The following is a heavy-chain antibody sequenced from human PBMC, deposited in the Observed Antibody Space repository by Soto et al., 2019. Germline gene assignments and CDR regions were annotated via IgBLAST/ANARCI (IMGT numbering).Heavy chain of an antibody. CDR2: ISSSSSTI. Sequence: EVQLVESGGGLVQPGGSLRLSCAASGFTFSSYSMNWVRQAPGKGLAWVSYISSSSSTIYYADSVKGRFTISRDNAKNSLYLQMNSLRDEDTAVYYCARGTLVAAACMGANYCGQGTLVTVSS. CDR1: GFTFSSYS. CDR3: ARGTLVAAACMGANY. D-gene: IGHD6-13*01. J-gene: IGHJ4*02. V-gene: IGHV3-48*02.